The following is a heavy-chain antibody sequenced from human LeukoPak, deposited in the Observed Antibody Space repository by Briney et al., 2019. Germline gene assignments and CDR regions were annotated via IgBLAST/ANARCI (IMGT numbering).Heavy chain of an antibody. J-gene: IGHJ4*02. D-gene: IGHD3-22*01. CDR1: GFTVSSNY. V-gene: IGHV3-66*01. CDR3: ARGRGYYDSSGYSLDY. Sequence: GGSLRLSCAASGFTVSSNYMSWVRQAPGKGLEWVSVIYSGGSTYYADSVKGRFTISRDNSKNTLYLQMNSLRAEDTAVYYCARGRGYYDSSGYSLDYWGQGTLVTVSS. CDR2: IYSGGST.